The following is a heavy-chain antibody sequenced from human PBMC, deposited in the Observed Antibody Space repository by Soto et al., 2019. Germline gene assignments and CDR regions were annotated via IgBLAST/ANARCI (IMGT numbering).Heavy chain of an antibody. D-gene: IGHD2-2*01. J-gene: IGHJ6*02. CDR3: ARDVVPAAIVGIYYYYGMDV. CDR1: GYTFTSYG. Sequence: ASVKVSCKASGYTFTSYGISWVRQAPGQGLEWMGWISAYNGNTNYAQKFQGRVTMTRNTSISTAYMELSSLRSEDTAVYYCARDVVPAAIVGIYYYYGMDVWGQGTTVTVSS. V-gene: IGHV1-18*01. CDR2: ISAYNGNT.